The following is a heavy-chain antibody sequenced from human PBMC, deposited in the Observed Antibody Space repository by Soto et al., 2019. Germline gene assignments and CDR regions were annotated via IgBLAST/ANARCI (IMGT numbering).Heavy chain of an antibody. CDR3: EGRDDPFHV. V-gene: IGHV3-33*01. J-gene: IGHJ3*01. CDR2: IWHDGSQK. CDR1: GFTFSNYG. Sequence: QVQLVESGGGVVQPGTSLRISCVATGFTFSNYGIHCVRQAPGRGLEWVAVIWHDGSQKYLADSVRGRFTISRDNSKNTVYLQMNSLRVEDTAVYYCEGRDDPFHVWGQGTMVTVSS.